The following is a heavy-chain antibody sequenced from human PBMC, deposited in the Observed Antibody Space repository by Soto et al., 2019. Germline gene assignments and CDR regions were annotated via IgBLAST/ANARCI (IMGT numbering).Heavy chain of an antibody. D-gene: IGHD3-10*01. J-gene: IGHJ6*02. CDR2: IYSGGST. CDR3: ARDRRRYYGSGRTNYYYYGMDV. CDR1: GFTVSSNY. Sequence: GGSLRLSFAASGFTVSSNYMSWVRQAPGQGLEWVSVIYSGGSTYYADSVKGRFTISRDNSKNTLYLQMNSLRAEDTAVYYCARDRRRYYGSGRTNYYYYGMDVWGQGT. V-gene: IGHV3-66*01.